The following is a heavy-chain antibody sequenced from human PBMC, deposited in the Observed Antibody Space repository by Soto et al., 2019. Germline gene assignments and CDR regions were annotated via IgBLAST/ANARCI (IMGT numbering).Heavy chain of an antibody. Sequence: QVQLAQSGAEVKKPAASVKVSCKASGYTFTDYYIHWVRQAPGQGLEWMGIINPSTGDITYAQKYKGRVTMTRDTSTSIVYMELSSLRSEDTAVYYCARDGGYQRFDLWGPGALVTVSS. CDR1: GYTFTDYY. CDR3: ARDGGYQRFDL. CDR2: INPSTGDI. J-gene: IGHJ4*02. V-gene: IGHV1-46*03. D-gene: IGHD2-2*01.